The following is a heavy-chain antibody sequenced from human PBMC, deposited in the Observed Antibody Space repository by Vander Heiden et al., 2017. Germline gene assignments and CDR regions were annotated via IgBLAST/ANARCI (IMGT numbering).Heavy chain of an antibody. V-gene: IGHV3-74*03. Sequence: EVRLGEAGGGLVQPGGSLRLSCSASGFTFGRFWMHWVRQAPGKGLVWVSRINSDGSSTMYADTVKGRFTISRDNAKNTVYLQMNSLRADDTAIYYCARESAVERIAFDIWGQGTMVTVSS. D-gene: IGHD2-2*01. CDR3: ARESAVERIAFDI. J-gene: IGHJ3*02. CDR1: GFTFGRFW. CDR2: INSDGSST.